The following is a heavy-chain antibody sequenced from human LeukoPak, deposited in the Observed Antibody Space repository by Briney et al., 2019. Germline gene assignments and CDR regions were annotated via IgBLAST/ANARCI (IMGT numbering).Heavy chain of an antibody. CDR2: ISTSSRYI. J-gene: IGHJ5*02. CDR3: ARADCSSSTCYLRRSWFDP. Sequence: PGGSLRLSCAASGFTLGNYDMNWVRQAPGKGLEWVSSISTSSRYIYYKDSVRGRFTISRDDAKNSLYLEMNSLRAEDTAVYYCARADCSSSTCYLRRSWFDPWGQGTLVTVSS. D-gene: IGHD2-2*01. V-gene: IGHV3-21*01. CDR1: GFTLGNYD.